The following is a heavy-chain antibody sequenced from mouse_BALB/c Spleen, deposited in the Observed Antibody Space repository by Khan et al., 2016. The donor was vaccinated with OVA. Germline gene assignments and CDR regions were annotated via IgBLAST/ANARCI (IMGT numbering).Heavy chain of an antibody. CDR3: TNGNYGCFAY. D-gene: IGHD2-1*01. Sequence: EVELVESGGGLVKPGGSLKLSCSASGFTFSTFVMSWVRQTPEKRLEWVATISRAGTYTYFSDSVKGRFTISRDNTKNTLYLQMNRLRSEYTAMYYCTNGNYGCFAYWGQGTLVTVSA. J-gene: IGHJ3*01. CDR1: GFTFSTFV. CDR2: ISRAGTYT. V-gene: IGHV5-9-1*01.